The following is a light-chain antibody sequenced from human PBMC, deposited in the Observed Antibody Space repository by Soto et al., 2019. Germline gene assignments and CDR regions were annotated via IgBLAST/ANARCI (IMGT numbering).Light chain of an antibody. J-gene: IGKJ1*01. CDR1: QSVLYSSNNKNY. Sequence: DIVMTQSPDSLAVSLGERATINCKSSQSVLYSSNNKNYLAWYQQKPGQPPKLLIYWASIRESGVPDRFSGSGSGTDFILTISSLQAEDVAVYYCQQYYATPPTFGQGTKVEIK. CDR3: QQYYATPPT. CDR2: WAS. V-gene: IGKV4-1*01.